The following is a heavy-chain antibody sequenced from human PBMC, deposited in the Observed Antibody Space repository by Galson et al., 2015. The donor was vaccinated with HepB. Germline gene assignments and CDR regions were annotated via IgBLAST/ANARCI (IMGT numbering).Heavy chain of an antibody. J-gene: IGHJ4*02. V-gene: IGHV1-24*01. CDR3: ATYSSGWSLYGGNFQKHQFDY. CDR1: GYTLTELS. CDR2: FDPEDAET. Sequence: SVKVSCKVSGYTLTELSMHWVRQAPGKGLEWMGGFDPEDAETIYAQKFQGRVTMTEDTSTDTAYMELSSLRSEDTAAYYCATYSSGWSLYGGNFQKHQFDYWGQGTLVTVSS. D-gene: IGHD6-19*01.